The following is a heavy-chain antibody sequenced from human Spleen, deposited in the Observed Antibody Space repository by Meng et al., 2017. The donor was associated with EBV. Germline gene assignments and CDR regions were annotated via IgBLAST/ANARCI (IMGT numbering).Heavy chain of an antibody. CDR2: IYHSGSV. J-gene: IGHJ4*02. D-gene: IGHD4-17*01. Sequence: HLQLQWSGSGLVKPSQTLSLTCAVSGASIGSGGYSWSWIRQQPGKGLEWIAYIYHSGSVYYNPSLKSRVTISLARSKNQFSLELNSVTAADTAVYYCARGIMTTVTTLFFFDSWGQGTLVTVSS. V-gene: IGHV4-30-2*01. CDR3: ARGIMTTVTTLFFFDS. CDR1: GASIGSGGYS.